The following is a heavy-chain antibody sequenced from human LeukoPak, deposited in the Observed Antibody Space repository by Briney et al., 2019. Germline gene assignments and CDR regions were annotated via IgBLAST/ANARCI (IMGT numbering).Heavy chain of an antibody. Sequence: SETLSLTCAVSGGFISSSDWWSWVRQPPGKGLEWIGYIYYSGSTNYNPSLKSRVTISVDTSKNQFSLKLSSVTAADTAVYYCARPSKVGATEKNAFDIWGQGTMVTVSS. CDR1: GGFISSSDW. CDR2: IYYSGST. J-gene: IGHJ3*02. V-gene: IGHV4-4*02. D-gene: IGHD1-26*01. CDR3: ARPSKVGATEKNAFDI.